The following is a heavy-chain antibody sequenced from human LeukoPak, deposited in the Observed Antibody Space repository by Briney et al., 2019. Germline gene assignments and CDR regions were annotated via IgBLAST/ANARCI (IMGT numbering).Heavy chain of an antibody. CDR3: ARYCSGGNCYSPTSYFDY. Sequence: SETLSLTCTVSGGSISSYYWSWIRQAPGKGLEWIGYIYYSGSTNYNPSLKSRVTISVDTSKNQFFLKVRSVTAADTAVYYCARYCSGGNCYSPTSYFDYWGQGTLVTVSS. J-gene: IGHJ4*02. CDR2: IYYSGST. V-gene: IGHV4-59*01. CDR1: GGSISSYY. D-gene: IGHD2-15*01.